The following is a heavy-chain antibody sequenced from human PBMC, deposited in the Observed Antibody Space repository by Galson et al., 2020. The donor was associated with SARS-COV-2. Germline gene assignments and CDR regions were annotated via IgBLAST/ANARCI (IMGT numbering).Heavy chain of an antibody. CDR3: ARLRFGYYYDSSGHGNPFDY. V-gene: IGHV5-51*01. J-gene: IGHJ4*02. Sequence: GESLKISCKGSGYSFSSYWIGWVRQMPGKGLEWTGIIYPGDPDTRYSPSFQGQITISADKSISTAYLQWSSLKASDTAMYYCARLRFGYYYDSSGHGNPFDYWGQGTLVTVSS. CDR2: IYPGDPDT. D-gene: IGHD3-22*01. CDR1: GYSFSSYW.